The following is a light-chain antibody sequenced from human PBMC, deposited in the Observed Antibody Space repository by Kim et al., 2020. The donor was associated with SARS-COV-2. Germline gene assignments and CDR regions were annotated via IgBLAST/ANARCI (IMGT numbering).Light chain of an antibody. CDR3: QTWATGIHV. Sequence: QLVLTQAPSASASLGASVTLTCTLSSAYSTYAIAWHQQQPQKGHRFLMKVNSDGSHTKGDGIPDRFSGSSSGAERYLTISSLQSEDEADYYCQTWATGIHVFGSGTKVTVL. CDR1: SAYSTYA. J-gene: IGLJ1*01. CDR2: VNSDGSH. V-gene: IGLV4-69*01.